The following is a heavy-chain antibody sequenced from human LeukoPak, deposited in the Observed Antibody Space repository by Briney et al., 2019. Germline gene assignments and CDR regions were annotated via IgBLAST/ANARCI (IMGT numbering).Heavy chain of an antibody. CDR3: AKSHGYLTARYYFDY. J-gene: IGHJ4*02. CDR2: ISGSGGST. V-gene: IGHV3-23*01. CDR1: GFTFSSYA. D-gene: IGHD2-21*02. Sequence: GGSLRLSCAASGFTFSSYAMSWVRQAPGKGLEWVSAISGSGGSTYYADSVKGRFTISRDNSKNTLYLQMNSLRAEDTAVYYCAKSHGYLTARYYFDYWGQGTLVTVSS.